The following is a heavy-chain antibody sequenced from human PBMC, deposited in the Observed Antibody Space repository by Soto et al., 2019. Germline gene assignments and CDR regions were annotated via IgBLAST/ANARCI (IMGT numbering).Heavy chain of an antibody. D-gene: IGHD3-3*01. CDR1: GFTFSNYA. V-gene: IGHV3-30-3*01. CDR3: ARDKRDLRFLEWSYFFDY. Sequence: QVQLVESGGGVVQPGRSLRLSCAASGFTFSNYAMHWVRQAPGKGLEWVAVISYDGCNKFYADSVKGRFTISRDNSKNTLYLQMNSLRAEDTAIYYCARDKRDLRFLEWSYFFDYWGQGTLVTVSS. J-gene: IGHJ4*02. CDR2: ISYDGCNK.